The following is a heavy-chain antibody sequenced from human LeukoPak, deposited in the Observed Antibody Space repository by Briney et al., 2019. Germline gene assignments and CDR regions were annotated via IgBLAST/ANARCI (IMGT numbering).Heavy chain of an antibody. D-gene: IGHD3-10*01. J-gene: IGHJ4*02. CDR3: ARLGRYYGSGSYYRRGYYFDY. CDR2: INHSGST. CDR1: GGSFSGYY. V-gene: IGHV4-34*01. Sequence: SETLSLTCAVYGGSFSGYYWSWIRQPPGKGLEWIGEINHSGSTNYNPSLKSRVTISVDTSKNQFSLKLSSVTAADTAVYYCARLGRYYGSGSYYRRGYYFDYWGQGTLVTVSS.